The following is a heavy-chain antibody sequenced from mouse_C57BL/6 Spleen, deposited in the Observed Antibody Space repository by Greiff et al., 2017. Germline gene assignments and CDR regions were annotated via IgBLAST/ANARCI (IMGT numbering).Heavy chain of an antibody. CDR2: IFPGSGST. CDR1: GYTFTDYY. V-gene: IGHV1-75*01. CDR3: ARSIYYGNYVGYAMDY. Sequence: QVQLKQSGPELVKPGASVKISCKASGYTFTDYYINWVKQRPGQGLEWIGWIFPGSGSTYYNEKFKGKATLTVDKSSSTAYMLLSSLTSEDSAVYFCARSIYYGNYVGYAMDYWGQGTSVTVSS. D-gene: IGHD2-1*01. J-gene: IGHJ4*01.